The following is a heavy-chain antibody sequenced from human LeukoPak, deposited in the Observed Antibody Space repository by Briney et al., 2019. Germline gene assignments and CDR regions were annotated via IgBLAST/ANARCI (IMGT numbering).Heavy chain of an antibody. CDR2: ISYDGSNK. J-gene: IGHJ6*03. Sequence: GRSLRLSCAASGFTFSSYAMHCVRQAPGKGLEWVAVISYDGSNKYYADSVKGRFTISRDNSKNTLYLQMNSLRAEDTAVYYCAQTLSHYYYYMDVWGKGTTVTVSS. CDR1: GFTFSSYA. D-gene: IGHD2/OR15-2a*01. CDR3: AQTLSHYYYYMDV. V-gene: IGHV3-30*01.